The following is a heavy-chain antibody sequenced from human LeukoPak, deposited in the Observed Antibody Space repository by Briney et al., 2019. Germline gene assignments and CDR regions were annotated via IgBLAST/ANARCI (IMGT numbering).Heavy chain of an antibody. CDR3: AREDRCSGGSCYWYFDL. Sequence: ASVKVSCKASGYTFTSYGISWVRQAPGQGLEWMGWISAYNGNTNYAQKLQGRVTMTRDTSTSTVYMELSSLRSEDTAVYYCAREDRCSGGSCYWYFDLWGRGTLVTVSS. CDR1: GYTFTSYG. CDR2: ISAYNGNT. D-gene: IGHD2-15*01. J-gene: IGHJ2*01. V-gene: IGHV1-18*01.